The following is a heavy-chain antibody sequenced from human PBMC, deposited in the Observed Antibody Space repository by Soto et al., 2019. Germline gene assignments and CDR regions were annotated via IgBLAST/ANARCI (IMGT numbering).Heavy chain of an antibody. V-gene: IGHV3-23*01. J-gene: IGHJ5*02. CDR3: AKRDHIYDHTGYYYSFDP. Sequence: GGSLRLSCAASGLTFRTSAMSWARQAPGKGLEWVSVISGGGDITFHANSVKGRFTVSRDNSKNTVYLQMTRLRAEDTGIYYCAKRDHIYDHTGYYYSFDPWGPGTLVTVSS. CDR2: ISGGGDIT. D-gene: IGHD3-9*01. CDR1: GLTFRTSA.